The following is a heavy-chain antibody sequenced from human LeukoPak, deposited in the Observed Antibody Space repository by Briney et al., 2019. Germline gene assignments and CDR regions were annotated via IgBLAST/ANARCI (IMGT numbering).Heavy chain of an antibody. CDR2: TSYSGST. Sequence: SETLSLTCTVSGGSISYYYWSWIRQPPGKGLEWIAFTSYSGSTKYNPSLKSRVTISVDTSKNQFSLRLTSVTAADTAVYFCARHFVTHPRYFDYWGQGTLVTVSS. CDR3: ARHFVTHPRYFDY. J-gene: IGHJ4*02. CDR1: GGSISYYY. V-gene: IGHV4-59*08. D-gene: IGHD2-21*01.